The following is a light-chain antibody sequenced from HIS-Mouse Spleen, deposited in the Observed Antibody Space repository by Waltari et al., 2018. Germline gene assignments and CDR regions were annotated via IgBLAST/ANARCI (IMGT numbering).Light chain of an antibody. CDR1: SSALGRYNY. CDR2: EVR. Sequence: QSALTQPPSASGSPGQSVTIPCTGTSSALGRYNYFAWFQQHPGQAPKLMSYEVRKRPSGVPDRFSGSKSGNTASLTVSGLQAEDEADYYCSSYAGSNNSLYVFGTGTKVTVL. V-gene: IGLV2-8*01. J-gene: IGLJ1*01. CDR3: SSYAGSNNSLYV.